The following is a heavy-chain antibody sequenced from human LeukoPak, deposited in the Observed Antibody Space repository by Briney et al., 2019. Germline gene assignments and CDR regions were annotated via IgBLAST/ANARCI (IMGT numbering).Heavy chain of an antibody. Sequence: GGSLRLSCAASGFTFSSYWMSWVRQAPGKGLEWVANIKRDGSEKYYVDSVKGRFTISWDNAKKSVYLQMNSLRAEDTAVYYCARSGKIYFDWLLDYWGQGTLVTVSS. D-gene: IGHD3-9*01. V-gene: IGHV3-7*01. CDR1: GFTFSSYW. J-gene: IGHJ4*02. CDR2: IKRDGSEK. CDR3: ARSGKIYFDWLLDY.